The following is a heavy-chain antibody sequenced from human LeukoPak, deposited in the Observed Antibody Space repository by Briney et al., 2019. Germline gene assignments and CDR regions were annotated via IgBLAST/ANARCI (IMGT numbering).Heavy chain of an antibody. CDR2: IKPSFDTA. D-gene: IGHD3-3*01. CDR3: AREEERIAIFGVTNSRFDY. J-gene: IGHJ4*02. Sequence: WGSVTVSCQASGCTFSNYPISWVRQAPGQGLEWVGVIKPSFDTADDAQKFQGRITITADESTSTVYMELSSLRSEDTAVYYCAREEERIAIFGVTNSRFDYWGQGTLVTVSS. V-gene: IGHV1-69*13. CDR1: GCTFSNYP.